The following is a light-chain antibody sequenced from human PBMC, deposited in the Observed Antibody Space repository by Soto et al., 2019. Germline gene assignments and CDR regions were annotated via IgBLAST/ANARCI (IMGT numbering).Light chain of an antibody. J-gene: IGKJ1*01. V-gene: IGKV3-20*01. CDR1: QSVSSSY. CDR2: GAS. CDR3: QQYGSSPGT. Sequence: EIVLTQSPGTLSLSPGERAPLXCRASQSVSSSYLAWYQQKPGQAPRFLIYGASSRATGIPDRFSGSGSGTDFTLTISRLEPEDFAVYYCQQYGSSPGTFGQGTKVDIK.